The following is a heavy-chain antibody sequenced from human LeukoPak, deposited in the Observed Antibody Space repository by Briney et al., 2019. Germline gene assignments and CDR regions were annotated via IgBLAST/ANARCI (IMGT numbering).Heavy chain of an antibody. V-gene: IGHV1-8*01. Sequence: PGASVKVSCTASGYTFTSYDINWVRQATGQGLEWMGWMNPNSGNTGYAQKFQGRVTMTRNTSISTAYMELSSLRSEDTAVYYCARDHDSGPYPYYYYGMDVWGQGTTVTVSS. D-gene: IGHD5-12*01. CDR2: MNPNSGNT. CDR1: GYTFTSYD. J-gene: IGHJ6*02. CDR3: ARDHDSGPYPYYYYGMDV.